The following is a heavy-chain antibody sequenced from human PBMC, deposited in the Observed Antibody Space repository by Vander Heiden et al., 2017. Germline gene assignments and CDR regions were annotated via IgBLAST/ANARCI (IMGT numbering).Heavy chain of an antibody. CDR3: AKGMIVVVYYYYGMDV. D-gene: IGHD3-22*01. CDR2: ISYDGRNK. Sequence: QVQLVESGGGVVQPGRYLRLSCAASGFSLSSYGMHWVRQAPGKGLEWVAVISYDGRNKYYADSVKGRFTISRDNSKNTLYLQMNSLRAEDTAVYYCAKGMIVVVYYYYGMDVWGQGTTVTVSS. CDR1: GFSLSSYG. V-gene: IGHV3-30*18. J-gene: IGHJ6*02.